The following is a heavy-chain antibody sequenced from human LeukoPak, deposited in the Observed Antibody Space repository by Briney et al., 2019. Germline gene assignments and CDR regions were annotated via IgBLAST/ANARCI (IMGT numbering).Heavy chain of an antibody. D-gene: IGHD2-15*01. J-gene: IGHJ4*02. CDR3: AREYSRSVVAGSRPDL. V-gene: IGHV4-39*02. CDR1: GGSISSSSYY. CDR2: MYYRGTT. Sequence: SETLSLTSSVSGGSISSSSYYWGWIRQSPGTGLQWIGSMYYRGTTYENSSLKSRLTLSIDTSNNQFSLKLTSVTAADTAVYYCAREYSRSVVAGSRPDLWGQGLLVTVSS.